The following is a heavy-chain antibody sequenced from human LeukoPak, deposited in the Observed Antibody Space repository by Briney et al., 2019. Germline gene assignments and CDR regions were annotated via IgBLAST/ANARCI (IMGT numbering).Heavy chain of an antibody. CDR3: ASLRGGTPSY. CDR1: GGSIGSHF. Sequence: KPSETPSLTCTVSGGSIGSHFLNWIRQPPGKGLEWIGYINYSGTTSYNPSLKSRITLSIDTSKNQFSLKVNSVTAADTAVYYCASLRGGTPSYWGQGTPVTVSS. CDR2: INYSGTT. D-gene: IGHD3-16*01. V-gene: IGHV4-59*11. J-gene: IGHJ4*02.